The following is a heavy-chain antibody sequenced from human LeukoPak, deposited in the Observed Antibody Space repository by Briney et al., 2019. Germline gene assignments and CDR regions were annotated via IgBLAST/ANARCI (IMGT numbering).Heavy chain of an antibody. Sequence: SETLSLTCTVSGGSISSGGYYWSWIRQHPGKGLEWIGYIYYSGSTSYNPSLKSRVTISVDTSKNQSSLKLSSVTAADTAVYFCARDGGYGSGTYRFDYWGQGTLVTVSS. V-gene: IGHV4-31*03. CDR3: ARDGGYGSGTYRFDY. CDR2: IYYSGST. D-gene: IGHD3-10*01. J-gene: IGHJ4*02. CDR1: GGSISSGGYY.